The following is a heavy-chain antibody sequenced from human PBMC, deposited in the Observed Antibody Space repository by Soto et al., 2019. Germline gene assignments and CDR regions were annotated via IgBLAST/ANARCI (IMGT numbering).Heavy chain of an antibody. V-gene: IGHV4-61*01. Sequence: PSETLSLTCTVSGGSVSSGSYYWSWIRQPPRKGLEWIGYIYYSGSTNYNPSLKSRVTISVDTSKNQFSLKLSSVTAADTAVYYCARDEYDSSGYYHGYFDYWGQGTLVTVS. CDR2: IYYSGST. CDR1: GGSVSSGSYY. D-gene: IGHD3-22*01. J-gene: IGHJ4*02. CDR3: ARDEYDSSGYYHGYFDY.